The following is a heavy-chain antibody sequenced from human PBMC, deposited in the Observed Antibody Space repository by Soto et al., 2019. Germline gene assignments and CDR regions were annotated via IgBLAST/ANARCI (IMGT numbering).Heavy chain of an antibody. CDR3: ARELMTYYDFWSGSNPAGMDV. CDR2: IYTSGST. CDR1: GDSINSYY. J-gene: IGHJ6*02. D-gene: IGHD3-3*01. V-gene: IGHV4-4*07. Sequence: SETLSLTCTVSGDSINSYYWSWIRQPAGKGLEWIGRIYTSGSTNYNPSLKSRVTMSVDTSKNQFSLKLNPVTAADTAVYYCARELMTYYDFWSGSNPAGMDVWGQGTTVTVSS.